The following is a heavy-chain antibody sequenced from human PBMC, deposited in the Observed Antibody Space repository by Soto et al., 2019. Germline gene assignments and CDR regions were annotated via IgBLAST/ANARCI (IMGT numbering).Heavy chain of an antibody. CDR3: ARHATYYYDSSGYYFDY. V-gene: IGHV4-59*08. D-gene: IGHD3-22*01. Sequence: PSETLSLTCTVSGGSISSYYWSWIRQPPGKGLEWIGYIYYSGSTNYNPSLKSRVTIPVDTSKNQFSLKLSSVTAADTAVYYCARHATYYYDSSGYYFDYWGQGTLVTVSS. CDR1: GGSISSYY. CDR2: IYYSGST. J-gene: IGHJ4*02.